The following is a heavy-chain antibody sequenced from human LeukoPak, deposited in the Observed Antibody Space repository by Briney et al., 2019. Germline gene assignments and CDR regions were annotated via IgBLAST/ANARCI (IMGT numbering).Heavy chain of an antibody. CDR1: GFMFRDAA. CDR2: IASSGLNT. J-gene: IGHJ3*01. D-gene: IGHD5-12*01. Sequence: GGSLRLSCAASGFMFRDAAMTWVRQAPGKGLGWVSLIASSGLNTYYADSVRGRFTISRDNSKNTLSLQMNSLRVEDTAIYYCARDIELSTWGLGTLVTVSS. V-gene: IGHV3-23*01. CDR3: ARDIELST.